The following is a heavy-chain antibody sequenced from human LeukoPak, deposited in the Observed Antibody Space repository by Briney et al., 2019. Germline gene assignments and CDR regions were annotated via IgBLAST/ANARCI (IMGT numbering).Heavy chain of an antibody. D-gene: IGHD3-22*01. CDR1: GGSISSGSYY. CDR3: ARALYYYDSSGYGGLDP. J-gene: IGHJ5*02. Sequence: SETLSLTCTVSGGSISSGSYYWSWIRQPAGKGLEWIGRTYTSGSTNYNPSLKSRVTISVDTSKNQFSLKLSSVTAADTAVYYCARALYYYDSSGYGGLDPWGQGTLVTVSS. V-gene: IGHV4-61*02. CDR2: TYTSGST.